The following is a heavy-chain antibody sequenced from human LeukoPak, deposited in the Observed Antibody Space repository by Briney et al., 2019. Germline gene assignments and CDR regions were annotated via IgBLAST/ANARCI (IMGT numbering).Heavy chain of an antibody. D-gene: IGHD2-21*02. V-gene: IGHV3-48*03. Sequence: GGSLRLSCAASGFTFSSYEMNWVRQAPGTGLEWLSYISSSGSTIYYADSVKGRFTISRVNAKNSLYLQMNSLRAEDTAVYYCAREGYCGGDCYLFDYWGPGTMVTVSS. J-gene: IGHJ4*02. CDR2: ISSSGSTI. CDR1: GFTFSSYE. CDR3: AREGYCGGDCYLFDY.